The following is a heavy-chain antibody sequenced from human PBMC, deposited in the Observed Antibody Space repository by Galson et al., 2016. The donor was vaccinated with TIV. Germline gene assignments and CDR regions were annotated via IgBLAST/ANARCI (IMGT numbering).Heavy chain of an antibody. Sequence: SLRLSCAASGFTFSSFAMSWVRQAPGKGLEWVTGISASGGSTYYADSVQGRFTISRDNSKNTQYLQMNSLRAEDTAIYYCAKVPSSGFSYYYGLDVWGQGTTVTVSS. J-gene: IGHJ6*02. D-gene: IGHD3-22*01. CDR1: GFTFSSFA. CDR2: ISASGGST. V-gene: IGHV3-23*01. CDR3: AKVPSSGFSYYYGLDV.